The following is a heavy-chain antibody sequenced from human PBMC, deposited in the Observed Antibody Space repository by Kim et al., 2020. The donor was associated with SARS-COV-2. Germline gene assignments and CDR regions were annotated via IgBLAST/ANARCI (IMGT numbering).Heavy chain of an antibody. V-gene: IGHV3-15*01. D-gene: IGHD3-22*01. Sequence: GGSLRLSCAASGFTFSNAWMSWVRQAPGKGLEWVGRIKSKTDGGTTDYAAPVKGRFTISRDDSKNTLYLQMNSLKTEDTAVYYCTTASHYYDSSGYTYWYIDVWGRGTLVTVSS. CDR1: GFTFSNAW. J-gene: IGHJ2*01. CDR2: IKSKTDGGTT. CDR3: TTASHYYDSSGYTYWYIDV.